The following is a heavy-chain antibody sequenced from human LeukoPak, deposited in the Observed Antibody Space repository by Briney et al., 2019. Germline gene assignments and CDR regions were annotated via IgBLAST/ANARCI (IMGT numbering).Heavy chain of an antibody. J-gene: IGHJ3*02. CDR1: GYTFTSYY. D-gene: IGHD5-18*01. CDR2: INPSGVST. V-gene: IGHV1-46*01. Sequence: GSSLKLSCKASGYTFTSYYMHWVRQAPGQGLEWMGIINPSGVSTSSAKKFQGRVTMTSDTSTSTVYMELSSLRSEDTAVYYCARHTVDTATPYHDAFDIWGQGTMVTVSS. CDR3: ARHTVDTATPYHDAFDI.